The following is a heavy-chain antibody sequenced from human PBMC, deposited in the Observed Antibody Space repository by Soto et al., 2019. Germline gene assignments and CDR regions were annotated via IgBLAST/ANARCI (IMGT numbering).Heavy chain of an antibody. CDR3: ASDLRWSNRYYGMDV. Sequence: QVQLQESGPGLVKPSQTLSLTCTVSGDSISSNGYYWSWIRQHPGKGLEWIGYIYYSGSTYSNPSLKSRVTIALDTSKKRFSRKLSSVTAADTAGYYWASDLRWSNRYYGMDVWGQGTTVTVSS. D-gene: IGHD2-15*01. J-gene: IGHJ6*02. CDR2: IYYSGST. CDR1: GDSISSNGYY. V-gene: IGHV4-31*03.